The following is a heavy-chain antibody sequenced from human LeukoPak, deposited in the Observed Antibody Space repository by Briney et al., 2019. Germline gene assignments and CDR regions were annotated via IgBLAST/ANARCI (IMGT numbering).Heavy chain of an antibody. CDR1: GFTFTNSA. D-gene: IGHD5-12*01. CDR3: AAAGYSGHDYGVDWFDP. CDR2: IVVGSGNT. J-gene: IGHJ5*02. V-gene: IGHV1-58*02. Sequence: SVKVSCKASGFTFTNSAMQWVRQARGQRLEWIGWIVVGSGNTNYAQKFQERVTITRDMYTSTAYMELSSLRSEDTAVYYCAAAGYSGHDYGVDWFDPWGQGTLVTVSS.